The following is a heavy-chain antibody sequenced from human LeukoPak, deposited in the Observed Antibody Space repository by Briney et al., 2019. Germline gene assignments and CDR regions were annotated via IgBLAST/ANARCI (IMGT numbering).Heavy chain of an antibody. CDR3: ARTFMMTTVTQFDY. Sequence: ASVKLSCKASGYSFTSYDINWVRQATGQGLERMGWMNPNSGNTGYAQKFQGRVTITMNTSISTAYMELSSLRSEDTAVYYCARTFMMTTVTQFDYWGQGTLVTVSS. CDR1: GYSFTSYD. J-gene: IGHJ4*02. V-gene: IGHV1-8*01. CDR2: MNPNSGNT. D-gene: IGHD4-17*01.